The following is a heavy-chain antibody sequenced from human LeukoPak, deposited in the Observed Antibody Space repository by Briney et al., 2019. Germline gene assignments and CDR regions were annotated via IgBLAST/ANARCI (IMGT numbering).Heavy chain of an antibody. CDR3: ARGHDYEYYFDY. D-gene: IGHD4/OR15-4a*01. CDR1: GGSFSGYY. J-gene: IGHJ4*02. Sequence: SETLSLTCAVYGGSFSGYYWSWIRQPPGKGLEWIGSIYYSGSTYYNPSLKSRVTISVDTSKNQFSLKLSSVTAADTAVYYCARGHDYEYYFDYWGQGTLVTVSS. V-gene: IGHV4-34*01. CDR2: IYYSGST.